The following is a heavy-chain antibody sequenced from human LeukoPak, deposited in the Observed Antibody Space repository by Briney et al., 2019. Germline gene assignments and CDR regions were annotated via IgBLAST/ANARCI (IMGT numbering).Heavy chain of an antibody. Sequence: ASVKVSCKASGYTFTGYYMHWVRQAPGQGLEWMGWINPNSGGTNYAQKFQGRVTMTRETSISTAYMELSRLRSDDTAVYYCARDSDPRRYYYDSSGYYFNYWGQGTLVTVSS. CDR2: INPNSGGT. CDR3: ARDSDPRRYYYDSSGYYFNY. D-gene: IGHD3-22*01. CDR1: GYTFTGYY. J-gene: IGHJ4*02. V-gene: IGHV1-2*02.